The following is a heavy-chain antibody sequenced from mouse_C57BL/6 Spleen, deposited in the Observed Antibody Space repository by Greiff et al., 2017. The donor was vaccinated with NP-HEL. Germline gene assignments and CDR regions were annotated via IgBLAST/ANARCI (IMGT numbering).Heavy chain of an antibody. Sequence: EVKLVESGGGLVKPGGSLKLSCAASGFTFSSYAMSWVRQTPEKRLEWVATISDGGSYTYYPDNVKGRFTISRDNAKNNLYLQMSHLKSEDTAMYYCARDGAYYSPTPYYAMDYWGQGTSVTVSS. CDR3: ARDGAYYSPTPYYAMDY. CDR1: GFTFSSYA. D-gene: IGHD2-12*01. J-gene: IGHJ4*01. V-gene: IGHV5-4*01. CDR2: ISDGGSYT.